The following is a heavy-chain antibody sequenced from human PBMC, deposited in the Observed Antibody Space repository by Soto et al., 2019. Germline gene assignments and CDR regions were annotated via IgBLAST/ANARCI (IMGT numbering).Heavy chain of an antibody. CDR3: AKDQGRSWYEIDY. J-gene: IGHJ4*02. D-gene: IGHD6-13*01. CDR2: ISGSGGST. V-gene: IGHV3-23*01. Sequence: EVQLLESGGGLVQPGGSLRLSCAASGFTFSNYAVTWVRQAPGKGLEWVSTISGSGGSTYYADSVKGRFTISRDNSKNTLYLQMNSLRAEETAVYSCAKDQGRSWYEIDYWGQGTLVTVSS. CDR1: GFTFSNYA.